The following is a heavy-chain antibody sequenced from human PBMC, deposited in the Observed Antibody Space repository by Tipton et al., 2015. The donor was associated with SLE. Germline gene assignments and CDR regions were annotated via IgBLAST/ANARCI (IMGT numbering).Heavy chain of an antibody. J-gene: IGHJ5*02. Sequence: TLSLTCNVSGGPMRNYYWSWMRQPAGKGLEFIGRMHVSDTSIYNPSLKSRVTMSLDTSKNQFSLRLTSVIAADTAVYYCARLHGYSYGLNWFDPWGQGTLISVSS. CDR3: ARLHGYSYGLNWFDP. CDR1: GGPMRNYY. D-gene: IGHD5-18*01. V-gene: IGHV4-4*07. CDR2: MHVSDTS.